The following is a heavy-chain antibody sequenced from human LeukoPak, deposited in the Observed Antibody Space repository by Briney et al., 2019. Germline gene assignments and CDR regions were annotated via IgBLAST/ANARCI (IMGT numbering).Heavy chain of an antibody. D-gene: IGHD1-26*01. V-gene: IGHV3-23*01. CDR1: GFTFSNYG. CDR2: ITGSGGTT. Sequence: GSLRLSCAASGFTFSNYGMSWVRQAPGKGLEWVSAITGSGGTTYYADSMKGRFTISRDNSKNTLYLQMNSLRAEDTAVYYCAKDRVGAILYFDYWGLGTLVTVSS. J-gene: IGHJ4*02. CDR3: AKDRVGAILYFDY.